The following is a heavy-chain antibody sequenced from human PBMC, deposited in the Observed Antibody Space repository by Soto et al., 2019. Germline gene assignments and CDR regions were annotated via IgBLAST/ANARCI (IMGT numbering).Heavy chain of an antibody. CDR2: IIPIFGTA. D-gene: IGHD3-22*01. CDR1: GDTFSSYA. CDR3: ARVYPADSSFDY. Sequence: SVKVSCKASGDTFSSYAISWVRQAPGQGLEWMGGIIPIFGTANYAQKFQGRVTITADESTSTAYMELSSLRSEDTAVYYCARVYPADSSFDYWGQGTLVTVSS. J-gene: IGHJ4*02. V-gene: IGHV1-69*13.